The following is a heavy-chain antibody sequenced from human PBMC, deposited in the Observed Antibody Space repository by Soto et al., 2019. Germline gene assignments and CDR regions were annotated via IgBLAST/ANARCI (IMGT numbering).Heavy chain of an antibody. J-gene: IGHJ6*02. V-gene: IGHV3-21*01. CDR1: GFTFSSYS. CDR3: ASFFRLEWLPCMDV. CDR2: ISSSSSYI. D-gene: IGHD3-3*01. Sequence: PGGSLRLSCAASGFTFSSYSMNWVRQAPGKGLEWVSSISSSSSYIYYADSVKGRFTISRDNAKNSLYLQMNSLRAEDTAEYYCASFFRLEWLPCMDVWGQGTTVTVSS.